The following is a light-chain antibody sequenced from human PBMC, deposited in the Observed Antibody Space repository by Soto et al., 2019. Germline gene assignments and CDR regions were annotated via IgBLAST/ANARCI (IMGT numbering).Light chain of an antibody. CDR2: GAS. V-gene: IGKV3-20*01. CDR1: QSFSNNY. Sequence: TLSLSPGERATLSCRASQSFSNNYLAWYQQKPGQAPRLLIYGASSRATGIPDRFSGSGSGTDFTLTISRLEPEDFAVYYCQQYRDSRTFGQGTKVDIK. J-gene: IGKJ1*01. CDR3: QQYRDSRT.